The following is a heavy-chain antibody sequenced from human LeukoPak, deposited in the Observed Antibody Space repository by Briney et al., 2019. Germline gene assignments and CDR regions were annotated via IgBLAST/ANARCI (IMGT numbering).Heavy chain of an antibody. CDR1: GYTFTGYF. V-gene: IGHV1-2*02. D-gene: IGHD1-26*01. CDR2: INPNSAGT. J-gene: IGHJ4*02. CDR3: AITLGPTTSDY. Sequence: ASVKVSCKASGYTFTGYFIHWVRQAPGQGLEWMGWINPNSAGTNCAQKFQGRVTMTRDTSISTAYMYLSRLRSDDTAVYYCAITLGPTTSDYWGQGTLVTVSS.